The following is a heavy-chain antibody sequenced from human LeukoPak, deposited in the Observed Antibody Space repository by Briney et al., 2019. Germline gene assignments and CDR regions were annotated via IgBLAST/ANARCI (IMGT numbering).Heavy chain of an antibody. V-gene: IGHV3-23*01. CDR3: TKDWRADF. CDR1: GFTFSNYP. J-gene: IGHJ4*02. Sequence: AGGSLRLSCAASGFTFSNYPMTWDRQAPGKGLEWVSAISDGGDSRKYAGSVKGRFTISRDNSKSRLYLQMNSLRVDDTAVYYCTKDWRADFWGQGTLVTVSS. CDR2: ISDGGDSR.